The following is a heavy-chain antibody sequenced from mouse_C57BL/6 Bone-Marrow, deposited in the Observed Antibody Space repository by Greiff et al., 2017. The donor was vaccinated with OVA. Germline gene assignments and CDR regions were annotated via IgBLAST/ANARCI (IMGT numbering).Heavy chain of an antibody. CDR3: ARYGYDSAWFAY. J-gene: IGHJ3*01. CDR1: GYTFTNYW. D-gene: IGHD2-2*01. V-gene: IGHV1-63*01. Sequence: QVQLQQSGAELVRPGTSVKMSCKASGYTFTNYWIGWAKQRPGHGLEWIGAIYPGGGYTNYNEKFKGKATLTADKSSSTAYMQFSSLTSEDSAIYYCARYGYDSAWFAYWGQGTLVTVSA. CDR2: IYPGGGYT.